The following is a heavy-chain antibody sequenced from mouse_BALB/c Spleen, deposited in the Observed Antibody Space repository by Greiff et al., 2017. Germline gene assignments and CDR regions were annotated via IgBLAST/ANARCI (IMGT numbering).Heavy chain of an antibody. CDR1: GYTFTDYN. D-gene: IGHD2-14*01. CDR3: ARFGYDGDWYMDV. Sequence: VQLQQSGPELVKPGASVKIPCKASGYTFTDYNMDWVKQSHGKSLEWIGDINPNNGGTIYNQKFKGKATLTVDKSSSTAYMELRSLTSEDTAVYYCARFGYDGDWYMDVWGAGTTVTVSS. V-gene: IGHV1-18*01. J-gene: IGHJ1*01. CDR2: INPNNGGT.